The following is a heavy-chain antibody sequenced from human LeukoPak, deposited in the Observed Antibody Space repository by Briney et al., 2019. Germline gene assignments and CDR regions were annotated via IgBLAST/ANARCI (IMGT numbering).Heavy chain of an antibody. CDR3: ASRYSGYDYRATRGYYYYGMDV. CDR2: IIPIFGTA. Sequence: ASVKVSCKASGGTFSSYAISWVRQAPGQGLEWMGGIIPIFGTANYAQKFQGRVTITADKSTSTAYMELSCLRSEDTAVYYCASRYSGYDYRATRGYYYYGMDVWGKGTTVTVSS. J-gene: IGHJ6*04. CDR1: GGTFSSYA. V-gene: IGHV1-69*06. D-gene: IGHD5-12*01.